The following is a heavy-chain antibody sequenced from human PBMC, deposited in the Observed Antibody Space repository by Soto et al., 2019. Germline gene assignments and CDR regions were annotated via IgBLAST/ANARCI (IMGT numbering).Heavy chain of an antibody. J-gene: IGHJ3*02. V-gene: IGHV2-5*02. CDR1: GFSLSTSGVG. CDR3: ALLSSCSRSSYLGAYDI. D-gene: IGHD6-13*01. Sequence: QITLKESGPTLVKPTQTLTLTCTFSGFSLSTSGVGVGWIRQPPGKALEWLALIYWDDDKRYSPSLKSRLTITKDTSTNQVVVTMTNMDPVDTATYYCALLSSCSRSSYLGAYDIWGQGTMVTVSS. CDR2: IYWDDDK.